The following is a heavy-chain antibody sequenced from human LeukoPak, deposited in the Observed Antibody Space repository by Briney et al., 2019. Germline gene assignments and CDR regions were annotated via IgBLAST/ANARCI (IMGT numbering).Heavy chain of an antibody. Sequence: GASVKVSCKASGYTFTGYYMHWVRQAPGQGLEWMGWINPNSGGTNYAQKFQGRVTMTRDTSISTAYMELSRLRSDDTAVYYCARGSPRLKSGDAFDIWGQGTMVTVSS. D-gene: IGHD1-26*01. CDR1: GYTFTGYY. CDR3: ARGSPRLKSGDAFDI. J-gene: IGHJ3*02. V-gene: IGHV1-2*02. CDR2: INPNSGGT.